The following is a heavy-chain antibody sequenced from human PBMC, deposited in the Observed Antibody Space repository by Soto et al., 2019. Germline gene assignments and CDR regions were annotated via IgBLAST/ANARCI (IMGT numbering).Heavy chain of an antibody. CDR3: ARRSYHFWSGYYLHYYYGMDV. CDR1: GGSFSGYY. D-gene: IGHD3-3*01. V-gene: IGHV4-34*01. Sequence: TSETLSLTFTVYGGSFSGYYWSWIRQPPGKGLEWIGDINHSGSTNYNPSLKSRVTISVDTSKNQFSLKLSSVTAADTAVYYCARRSYHFWSGYYLHYYYGMDVWGQGTTVTVSS. CDR2: INHSGST. J-gene: IGHJ6*02.